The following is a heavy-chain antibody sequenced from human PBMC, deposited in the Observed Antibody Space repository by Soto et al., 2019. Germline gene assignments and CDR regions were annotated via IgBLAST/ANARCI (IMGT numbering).Heavy chain of an antibody. D-gene: IGHD3-10*01. CDR2: IIPILGIA. CDR3: ASSNVLLWFGELSDGAFDI. V-gene: IGHV1-69*02. Sequence: SVKVSCKASGGAFSSYTISWVRQAPGQGLEWMGRIIPILGIANYAQKFQGRVTITADKSTSTAYMELSSLRSEDTAVYYCASSNVLLWFGELSDGAFDIWGQGTTVTVSS. J-gene: IGHJ3*02. CDR1: GGAFSSYT.